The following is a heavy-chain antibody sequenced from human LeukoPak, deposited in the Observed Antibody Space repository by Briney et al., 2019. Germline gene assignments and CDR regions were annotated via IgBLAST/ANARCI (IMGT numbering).Heavy chain of an antibody. CDR3: ASRGGKSYFHT. CDR1: GYSFTTYW. V-gene: IGHV5-51*01. D-gene: IGHD1-26*01. J-gene: IGHJ1*01. CDR2: IYPSASDT. Sequence: GESLKISCKGSGYSFTTYWIGWVRQEPGKGREWRGIIYPSASDTRYSQSFQGPVTISADKSISTAYLQWSSLTASDTAMYYCASRGGKSYFHTWGQGTLVTVSS.